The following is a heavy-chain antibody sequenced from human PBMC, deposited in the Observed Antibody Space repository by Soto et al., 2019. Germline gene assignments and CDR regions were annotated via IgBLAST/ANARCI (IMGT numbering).Heavy chain of an antibody. D-gene: IGHD3-22*01. CDR1: GGSISSGDYY. Sequence: SETLSLTCTVSGGSISSGDYYWSWIRQPPGKGLEWIGYIYYSGSTYYNTSLKSRVTISVDTSKNQFSLKLSSVTAADTAVYYCARGAPFGGSGYQTYYFDYWGQGTLVTVSS. J-gene: IGHJ4*02. CDR3: ARGAPFGGSGYQTYYFDY. CDR2: IYYSGST. V-gene: IGHV4-30-4*01.